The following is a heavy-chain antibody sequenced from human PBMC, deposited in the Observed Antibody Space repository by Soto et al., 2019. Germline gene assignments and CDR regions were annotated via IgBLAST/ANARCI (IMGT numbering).Heavy chain of an antibody. D-gene: IGHD3-9*01. CDR3: ANGQAANFDYVLRY. V-gene: IGHV3-30*18. CDR1: GFTFCSYG. CDR2: TSNDGSDE. J-gene: IGHJ4*02. Sequence: QVQLVESGGGVVQPGRSLRLSCAASGFTFCSYGMHWVRQAPGKGLEWVAATSNDGSDEYYADSVKGRFTISRDNSKSTLFLQMNSLRAEDTAVYYCANGQAANFDYVLRYWGQGNLVTVSS.